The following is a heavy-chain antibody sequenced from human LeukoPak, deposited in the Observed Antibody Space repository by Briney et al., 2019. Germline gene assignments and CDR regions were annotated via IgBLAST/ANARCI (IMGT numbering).Heavy chain of an antibody. CDR2: FDPEDGET. V-gene: IGHV1-24*01. J-gene: IGHJ4*02. CDR1: GYTLTELS. CDR3: ATDASLAARLFDY. Sequence: GASLKVSCKVSGYTLTELSMHWVRQAPGKGLEWMGGFDPEDGETIYAQKFQGRVTMTEDTSTDTAYMELSSLRSEDTAVYYCATDASLAARLFDYWGQGTLVTVSS. D-gene: IGHD6-6*01.